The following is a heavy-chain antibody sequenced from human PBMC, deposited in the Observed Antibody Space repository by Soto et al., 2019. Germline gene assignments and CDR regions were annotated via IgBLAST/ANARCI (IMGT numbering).Heavy chain of an antibody. CDR1: GFTLGDYA. CDR2: IRSKAYGGTT. Sequence: PGGSLRLSCTASGFTLGDYAMSWVRQAPGKGLEWVGFIRSKAYGGTTEYAASVKGRFTISRDDSKSIAYLQMNSLKTEDTAVYYCTRVPGYCSSTSCYTEDYYYYGMDVWGQGTTVTVSS. V-gene: IGHV3-49*04. D-gene: IGHD2-2*02. J-gene: IGHJ6*02. CDR3: TRVPGYCSSTSCYTEDYYYYGMDV.